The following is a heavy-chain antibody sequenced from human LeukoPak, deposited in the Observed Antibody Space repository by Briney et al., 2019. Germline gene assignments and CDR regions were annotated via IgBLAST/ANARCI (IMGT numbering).Heavy chain of an antibody. V-gene: IGHV4-61*01. Sequence: PSETLSLTGTVSGGSINSGSYYWSWIRQPPGKGLEWIGYIYYSGSTYYNPSLKSRVTISAETSKNQFSLRLNSVTAADTAMYYCARWIPSGSSFDYWGQGNLVTVSS. CDR1: GGSINSGSYY. CDR3: ARWIPSGSSFDY. D-gene: IGHD2-15*01. J-gene: IGHJ4*02. CDR2: IYYSGST.